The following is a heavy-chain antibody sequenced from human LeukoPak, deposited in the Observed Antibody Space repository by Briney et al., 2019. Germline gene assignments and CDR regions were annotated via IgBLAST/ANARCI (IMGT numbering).Heavy chain of an antibody. CDR2: IYYSGST. D-gene: IGHD5-18*01. Sequence: SETLSLTCTVPGGSISSYYWSWIRQPPGKGLEWIGYIYYSGSTNYNPSLKSRVTISVDTSKNQFSLKLSSVTAADTAVYYCARAREGYSSFWFDPWGQGTLVTVSS. J-gene: IGHJ5*02. V-gene: IGHV4-59*01. CDR1: GGSISSYY. CDR3: ARAREGYSSFWFDP.